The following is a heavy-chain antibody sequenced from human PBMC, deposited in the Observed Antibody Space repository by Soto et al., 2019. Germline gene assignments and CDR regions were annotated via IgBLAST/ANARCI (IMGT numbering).Heavy chain of an antibody. Sequence: QVQLQQSGPGLVKPSETLSLTCSVSSGPSSSHNWGWIRQPPGRGLEWIGYVYSTGGTSYNPSLKSRVTISADTSTNHISPTLTSVTAADTAVYYCVRQGIGNRHGLVDVWGQGTTVRVSS. CDR2: VYSTGGT. J-gene: IGHJ6*02. V-gene: IGHV4-59*08. CDR3: VRQGIGNRHGLVDV. D-gene: IGHD1-1*01. CDR1: SGPSSSHN.